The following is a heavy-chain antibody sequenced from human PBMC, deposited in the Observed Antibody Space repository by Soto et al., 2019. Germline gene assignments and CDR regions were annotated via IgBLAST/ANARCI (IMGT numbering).Heavy chain of an antibody. D-gene: IGHD3-3*01. CDR1: GFSLSTSGAA. V-gene: IGHV2-5*02. Sequence: QINLIESGPTLVKPTQTLTLTCTFSGFSLSTSGAAVGWVRQPPGRALEWVSLHYWDGDKRYNASLGNRLTITKDTSMNQVVLTLTNVDPADTATYYCAHRATMTIFGLIIDNGIWFDPWGQGTRVIVSS. CDR3: AHRATMTIFGLIIDNGIWFDP. J-gene: IGHJ5*02. CDR2: HYWDGDK.